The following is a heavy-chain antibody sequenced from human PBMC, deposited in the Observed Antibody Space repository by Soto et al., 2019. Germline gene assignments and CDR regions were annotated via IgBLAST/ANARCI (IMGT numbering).Heavy chain of an antibody. J-gene: IGHJ4*02. D-gene: IGHD3-10*01. CDR3: ARLYGSGTLSSDY. CDR1: GGTFSSYA. Sequence: SVKVSCKASGGTFSSYAISWVRQAPGQGLEWMGGIIPIFGTANYAQKFQGRVTITADESTSTAYMELSSLRSEDTAVYYCARLYGSGTLSSDYWGQGTLVTVSS. V-gene: IGHV1-69*13. CDR2: IIPIFGTA.